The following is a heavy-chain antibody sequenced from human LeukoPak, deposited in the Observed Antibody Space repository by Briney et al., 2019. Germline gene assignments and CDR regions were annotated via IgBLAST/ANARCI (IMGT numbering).Heavy chain of an antibody. CDR1: GFTFSSYW. CDR3: AREQRNIVVVVAATPSYFDY. V-gene: IGHV3-7*01. D-gene: IGHD2-15*01. CDR2: IKQDGSEK. J-gene: IGHJ4*02. Sequence: GGSLRLSCAASGFTFSSYWMSWVRQAPGKGLEWVADIKQDGSEKYYVDSVKGRFTISRDNAKNSLYLQMNSLRAEDTAVYYCAREQRNIVVVVAATPSYFDYWGQGTLVTVSS.